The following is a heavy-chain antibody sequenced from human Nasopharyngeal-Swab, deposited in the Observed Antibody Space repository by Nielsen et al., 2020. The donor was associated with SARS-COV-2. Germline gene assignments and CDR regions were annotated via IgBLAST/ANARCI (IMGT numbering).Heavy chain of an antibody. D-gene: IGHD6-13*01. Sequence: GESLKISCAASGFTFSNAWMSWVRQAPGRGLEWVDRIKSKTDGGTTDYSAPVKVRITISRDDSKNTLYLQMNSLKTEDTAVYYCTTTAEAAAATGYYYGMDVWGQGTTVTVSS. CDR2: IKSKTDGGTT. CDR3: TTTAEAAAATGYYYGMDV. V-gene: IGHV3-15*01. J-gene: IGHJ6*02. CDR1: GFTFSNAW.